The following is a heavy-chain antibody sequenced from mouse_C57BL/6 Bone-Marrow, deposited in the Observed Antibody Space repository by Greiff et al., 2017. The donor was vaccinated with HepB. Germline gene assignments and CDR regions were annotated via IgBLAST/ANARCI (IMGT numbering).Heavy chain of an antibody. Sequence: EVQLQQSGPELVKPGASVKMSCKASGYTFTDYNMHWVKQSHGKSLEWIGYINPNNGGTSYNQKFKGKATLTVNKSSSTAYMELRSLTSEDSAVYYCAKLGRGAWFAYWGQGTLVTVSA. CDR3: AKLGRGAWFAY. D-gene: IGHD4-1*01. CDR2: INPNNGGT. J-gene: IGHJ3*01. V-gene: IGHV1-22*01. CDR1: GYTFTDYN.